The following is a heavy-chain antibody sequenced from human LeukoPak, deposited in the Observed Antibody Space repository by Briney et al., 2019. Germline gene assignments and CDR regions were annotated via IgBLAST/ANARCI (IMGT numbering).Heavy chain of an antibody. CDR2: IWYDGSNK. Sequence: GGSLRLSCAASGFTFSSYGMHWVRQAPGKGLEWVAVIWYDGSNKYYADSVKGRFTISRDNSKNTLYLQVNSLRAEDTAVYYCARDNVAAAGYYYYYGMDVWGKGTTVTVSS. V-gene: IGHV3-33*01. CDR3: ARDNVAAAGYYYYYGMDV. D-gene: IGHD6-13*01. J-gene: IGHJ6*04. CDR1: GFTFSSYG.